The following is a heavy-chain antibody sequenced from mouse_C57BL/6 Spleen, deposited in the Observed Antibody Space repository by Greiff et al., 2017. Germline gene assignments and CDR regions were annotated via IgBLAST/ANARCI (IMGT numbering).Heavy chain of an antibody. J-gene: IGHJ4*01. D-gene: IGHD3-3*01. CDR3: ARGTWAHYYAMDY. CDR1: GYTFTNYW. CDR2: IYPGGGYT. V-gene: IGHV1-63*01. Sequence: QVQLQQSGAELVRPGTSVKMSCKASGYTFTNYWIGWAKQRPGHGLEWIGDIYPGGGYTNYNEKFKGKATLTADKSSSTAYMQFSSLTSEDSAIYYCARGTWAHYYAMDYWGQGTSVTVSS.